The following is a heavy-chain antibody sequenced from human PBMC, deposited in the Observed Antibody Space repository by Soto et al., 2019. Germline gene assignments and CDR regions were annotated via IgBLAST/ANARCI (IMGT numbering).Heavy chain of an antibody. D-gene: IGHD3-3*02. Sequence: QVQLVESGGGVVQPEGSLKLSCVTSGYTFNTYNMHWVRQAPGKGLEWVALIWNDGSNRQYADSVKGRFTISRDNSKNTVYLQMNSLRVEDTAVYFCARSLADDAFDIWAHGTMVTVSS. CDR1: GYTFNTYN. CDR3: ARSLADDAFDI. V-gene: IGHV3-33*01. CDR2: IWNDGSNR. J-gene: IGHJ3*02.